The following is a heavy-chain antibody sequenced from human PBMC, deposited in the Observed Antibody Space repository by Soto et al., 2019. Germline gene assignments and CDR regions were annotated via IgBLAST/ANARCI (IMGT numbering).Heavy chain of an antibody. CDR2: INAGDDIT. J-gene: IGHJ4*02. D-gene: IGHD3-10*01. Sequence: ASVKVSCKASGYTFMSYPLHWVRQAPGQRPEWMGWINAGDDITQFSQKFQGRLTFTRDTSASTGYMELRSLRSEDTAVYYCASDPFTLVRGVIPYLDYWGKGTPVTVSS. V-gene: IGHV1-3*01. CDR1: GYTFMSYP. CDR3: ASDPFTLVRGVIPYLDY.